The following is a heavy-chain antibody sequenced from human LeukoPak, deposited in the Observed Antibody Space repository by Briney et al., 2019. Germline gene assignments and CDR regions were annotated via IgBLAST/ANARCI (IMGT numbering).Heavy chain of an antibody. CDR3: ARGDMRGAFDI. CDR1: GGSFSGYY. D-gene: IGHD2-15*01. J-gene: IGHJ4*02. Sequence: PSETLTRTCAVYGGSFSGYYWSWIRQPPGKGLEWIGEINHSGSTNYNPSLKSRVTISVDTSKNQFSLKLSSVTAADTAVYYCARGDMRGAFDIWGQGTLVTVSS. CDR2: INHSGST. V-gene: IGHV4-34*01.